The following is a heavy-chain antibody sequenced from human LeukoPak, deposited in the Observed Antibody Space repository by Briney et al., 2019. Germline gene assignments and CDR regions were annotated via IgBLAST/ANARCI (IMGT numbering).Heavy chain of an antibody. Sequence: GGSLRLSCAASGFTFSSYGMHWVRQAPGKGLEWVAVIWYDGSNKYYADSVKGRFTISRDNSKNTLYLQMNSLRAEDTAVYYCARDEDSGSYHFDYWGQGTLVTVSS. CDR1: GFTFSSYG. D-gene: IGHD1-26*01. CDR3: ARDEDSGSYHFDY. J-gene: IGHJ4*02. CDR2: IWYDGSNK. V-gene: IGHV3-33*01.